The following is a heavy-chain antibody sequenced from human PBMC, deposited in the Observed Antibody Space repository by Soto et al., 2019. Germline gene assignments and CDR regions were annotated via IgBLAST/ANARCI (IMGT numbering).Heavy chain of an antibody. CDR3: AKSKHGDYVPGWFDP. Sequence: EVQLLESGGGLVQPGGSLRLSCAASGFTFSSYAMSWVRQAPGKGLEWVSAISGSGGSTYYADSVKGRFTISRDNSXXTLYLQMNSLRAEDTAVYYCAKSKHGDYVPGWFDPWGQGTLVTVSS. D-gene: IGHD4-17*01. J-gene: IGHJ5*02. CDR2: ISGSGGST. V-gene: IGHV3-23*01. CDR1: GFTFSSYA.